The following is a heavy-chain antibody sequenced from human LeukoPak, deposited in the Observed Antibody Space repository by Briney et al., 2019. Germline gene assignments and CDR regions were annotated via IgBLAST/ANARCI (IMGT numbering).Heavy chain of an antibody. CDR3: ASGDPYSKPLDY. V-gene: IGHV3-20*04. D-gene: IGHD4-11*01. Sequence: PGGSLRLSCAASGFTFDDYGMSWVRQVPGKGLEWVSGLNWDGRTTGYADSVKGRFSVSRDNAKNSLFLQMNSLMPEDTAFYYCASGDPYSKPLDYWGQGTLVTVSS. CDR2: LNWDGRTT. CDR1: GFTFDDYG. J-gene: IGHJ4*02.